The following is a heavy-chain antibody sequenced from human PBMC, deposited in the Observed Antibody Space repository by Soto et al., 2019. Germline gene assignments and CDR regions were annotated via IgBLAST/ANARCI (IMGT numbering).Heavy chain of an antibody. J-gene: IGHJ6*02. CDR1: GVSISSGGYY. D-gene: IGHD6-13*01. Sequence: TLSLTCAVSGVSISSGGYYGSWIRQHPGKGLEWIGYIYYSGITYYNPSLKSRVTISVDTSKNQFSLKLSSVTAADTAVYYCAREGLGSPGIAAAGGDYYYYGMDVWGQGTTVTVYS. CDR3: AREGLGSPGIAAAGGDYYYYGMDV. V-gene: IGHV4-31*11. CDR2: IYYSGIT.